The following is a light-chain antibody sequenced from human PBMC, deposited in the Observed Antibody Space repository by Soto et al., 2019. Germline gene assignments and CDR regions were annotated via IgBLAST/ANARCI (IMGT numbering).Light chain of an antibody. CDR3: SSYTSSSTLRV. CDR1: SSDVGGYNY. V-gene: IGLV2-11*01. CDR2: DVT. Sequence: QSVLTQPRSVSGSPGQSVAISCTGTSSDVGGYNYVSWYQQHPGKAPKLMIYDVTKRPSGVPDRFSASKSGNTASLTISGLQAEDEADYYCSSYTSSSTLRVFGGGTKLTVL. J-gene: IGLJ3*02.